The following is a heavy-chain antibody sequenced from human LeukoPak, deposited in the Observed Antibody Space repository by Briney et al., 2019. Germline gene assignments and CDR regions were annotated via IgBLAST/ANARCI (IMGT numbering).Heavy chain of an antibody. CDR2: IYYSGST. V-gene: IGHV4-31*03. Sequence: SETLSLTCTVSGGSISSGGYYWSWIRQHPGKGLEWIRYIYYSGSTYYNPSLKSRVTISVDTSKNQFSLKLSSVTAADTAVYYCASRNSAGGDYWGQGTLVTVSS. D-gene: IGHD1-14*01. CDR1: GGSISSGGYY. J-gene: IGHJ4*02. CDR3: ASRNSAGGDY.